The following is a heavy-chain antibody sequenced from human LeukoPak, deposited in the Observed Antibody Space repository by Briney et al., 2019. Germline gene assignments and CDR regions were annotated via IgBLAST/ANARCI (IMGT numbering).Heavy chain of an antibody. V-gene: IGHV3-64*01. CDR2: ISSNGGST. CDR1: GFTLSSYW. CDR3: ARDREYCSSTSCHYYYYYYMDV. Sequence: GGSLRLSCAASGFTLSSYWMSWVRQAPGKGLEYVSAISSNGGSTYYANSVKGRFTISRDNSKNTLYLQMGSLRAEDMAVYYCARDREYCSSTSCHYYYYYYMDVWGKGTTVTVSS. J-gene: IGHJ6*03. D-gene: IGHD2-2*01.